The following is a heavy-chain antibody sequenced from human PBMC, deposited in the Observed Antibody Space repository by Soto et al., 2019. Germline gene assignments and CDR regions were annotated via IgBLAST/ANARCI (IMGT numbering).Heavy chain of an antibody. CDR1: GGSISSSSYY. Sequence: SETLSLTCTVSGGSISSSSYYWGWIRQPPGKGLEWIGSIYYSGSTYYNPSLKSRVTISVDTSKNQFSLKLSSVTAADTAVYYCARPLSGWYDAFDIWGQGTMVTVSS. J-gene: IGHJ3*02. CDR3: ARPLSGWYDAFDI. D-gene: IGHD6-19*01. V-gene: IGHV4-39*01. CDR2: IYYSGST.